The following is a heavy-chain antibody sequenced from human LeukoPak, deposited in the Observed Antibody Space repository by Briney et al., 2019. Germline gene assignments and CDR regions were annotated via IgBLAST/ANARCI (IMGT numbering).Heavy chain of an antibody. CDR3: ARGQAYYDFWSGYPPTNDAFDI. CDR1: GYTFTSYY. D-gene: IGHD3-3*01. CDR2: INPSGGST. V-gene: IGHV1-46*01. J-gene: IGHJ3*02. Sequence: ASVKVSCKASGYTFTSYYMHWVRQAPGQGLEWMGIINPSGGSTSYAQKFQGRVTMTRDTSTSTVYMELSSLRSEDTAVYYCARGQAYYDFWSGYPPTNDAFDIWGQGTMVTVSS.